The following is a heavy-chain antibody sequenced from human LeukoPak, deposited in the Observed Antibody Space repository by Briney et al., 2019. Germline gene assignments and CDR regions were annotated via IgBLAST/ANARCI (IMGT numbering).Heavy chain of an antibody. V-gene: IGHV1-69*05. CDR2: IIPIFGTA. Sequence: SVKVSCKASGGTFSSYAISWVRQAPGQGLEWMGRIIPIFGTANYAQKFQGRVTIPTDESTSTAYMELSSLRSEDTAVYYCARETHWGSYRYFDYWGQGTLVTVSS. J-gene: IGHJ4*02. D-gene: IGHD3-16*02. CDR1: GGTFSSYA. CDR3: ARETHWGSYRYFDY.